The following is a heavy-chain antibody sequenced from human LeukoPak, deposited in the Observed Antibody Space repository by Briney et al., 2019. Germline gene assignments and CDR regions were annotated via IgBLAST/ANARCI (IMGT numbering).Heavy chain of an antibody. CDR2: IRSKAYGGTT. D-gene: IGHD2-15*01. J-gene: IGHJ3*02. CDR1: GFTSGDYA. V-gene: IGHV3-49*04. Sequence: PGGSLRLSCTASGFTSGDYAMSWVRQAPGKGLEWVGFIRSKAYGGTTEYAASVKGRFTISRDDSKSIAYLQMNSLKTEDTAVYYCTTDPAYCSGGSCYFADAFDIWGQGTMVTVSS. CDR3: TTDPAYCSGGSCYFADAFDI.